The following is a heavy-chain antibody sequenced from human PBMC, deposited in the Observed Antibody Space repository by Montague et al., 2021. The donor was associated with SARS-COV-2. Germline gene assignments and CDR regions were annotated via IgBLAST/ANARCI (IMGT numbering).Heavy chain of an antibody. Sequence: SETLSLTCTVSGGSISSYYWCWIWQPARPGLEWIWLISSSESTNSNPSLTRRIPMSVDTSKNQFSLTLSSVTAAATAIEYCARDYSHCCGGSCVFDYWGQGTLVTVSS. CDR3: ARDYSHCCGGSCVFDY. CDR2: ISSSEST. CDR1: GGSISSYY. J-gene: IGHJ4*02. D-gene: IGHD2-15*01. V-gene: IGHV4-4*07.